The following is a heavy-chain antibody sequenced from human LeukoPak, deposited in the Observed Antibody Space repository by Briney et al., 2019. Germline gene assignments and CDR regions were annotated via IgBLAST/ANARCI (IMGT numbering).Heavy chain of an antibody. D-gene: IGHD2-2*01. J-gene: IGHJ6*03. CDR3: ANSGYCSSTSCYDPYYYYYMDV. V-gene: IGHV3-30*02. CDR2: IRYDGSNK. CDR1: GFTFSSYG. Sequence: PGGSLRLSCAASGFTFSSYGMHWVRQAPGKGLEGVAFIRYDGSNKYYAASVKGRFTISRDNSKNTLYLQMNSLRAEDTAVYYCANSGYCSSTSCYDPYYYYYMDVWGKGTTVTISS.